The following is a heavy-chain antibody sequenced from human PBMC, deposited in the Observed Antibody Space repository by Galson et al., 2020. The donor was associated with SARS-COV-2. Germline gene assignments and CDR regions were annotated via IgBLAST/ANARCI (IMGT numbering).Heavy chain of an antibody. CDR1: GYTLTELS. CDR3: ATGLAVAGTALAYYYYYGMDV. V-gene: IGHV1-24*01. J-gene: IGHJ6*02. D-gene: IGHD6-19*01. Sequence: GESLKISCKVSGYTLTELSMHWVRQAPGKGLEWMGGFDPEDGETIYAQKFQGRVTMTEDTSTDTAYKELSSLRSEDTAVYYCATGLAVAGTALAYYYYYGMDVWGQGTTVTVSS. CDR2: FDPEDGET.